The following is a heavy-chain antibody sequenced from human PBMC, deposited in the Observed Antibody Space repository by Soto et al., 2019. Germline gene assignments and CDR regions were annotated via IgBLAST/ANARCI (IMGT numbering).Heavy chain of an antibody. CDR3: ARDRVESGYPEYFHH. D-gene: IGHD3-22*01. V-gene: IGHV3-53*01. CDR1: GITVSSNY. J-gene: IGHJ1*01. Sequence: EVQLVESGGGLIQPGGSLRLSCAASGITVSSNYMSWVRQAPGKGLEWVSVIYSGGSTYYADSVKGRFTISRDNSKNTLYLQMNRLRAEDTAVYYCARDRVESGYPEYFHHWGQGTLVTVSS. CDR2: IYSGGST.